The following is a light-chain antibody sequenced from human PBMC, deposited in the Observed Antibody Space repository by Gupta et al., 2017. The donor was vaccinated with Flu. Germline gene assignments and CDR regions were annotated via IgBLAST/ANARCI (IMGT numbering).Light chain of an antibody. V-gene: IGKV3-20*01. CDR2: GAS. J-gene: IGKJ3*01. CDR3: QQYGSSLFT. CDR1: QSFSSSY. Sequence: IVFTQSPGTLSLSPGERATLSCRASQSFSSSYLAWYQQRPGQAPRLLIYGASSRATGIPDRFSGSGSGTDFTLTISRLEPEDFAVYYCQQYGSSLFTFGPGTKVDIK.